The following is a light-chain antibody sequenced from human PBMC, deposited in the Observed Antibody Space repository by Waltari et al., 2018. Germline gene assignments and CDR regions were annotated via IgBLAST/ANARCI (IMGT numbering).Light chain of an antibody. J-gene: IGKJ2*01. CDR3: QQYYTAPYT. CDR1: HSILYSSNNKNY. V-gene: IGKV4-1*01. CDR2: WAS. Sequence: DIVLTQSPDSLTVSLDGRATLHSKSRHSILYSSNNKNYLAWYQQKPGQPPNLLIYWASTRESGVPDRFSGSGSGTDFTLTISSLQAEDVAVYYCQQYYTAPYTFGQGTKLEIK.